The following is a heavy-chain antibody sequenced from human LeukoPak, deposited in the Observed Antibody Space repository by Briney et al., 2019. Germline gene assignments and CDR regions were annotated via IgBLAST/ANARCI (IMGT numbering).Heavy chain of an antibody. J-gene: IGHJ4*02. V-gene: IGHV3-11*03. D-gene: IGHD4/OR15-4a*01. CDR2: ISSRSSNYT. Sequence: PGGSLRVSCAASGFTFSDYYMSWIRQAPGKGLEWVSYISSRSSNYTNYADSVKGRFTISRDNAKNSLYLQMNSLRAEDTAVYYCASFYYSALFDYWGQGTLVTVSS. CDR1: GFTFSDYY. CDR3: ASFYYSALFDY.